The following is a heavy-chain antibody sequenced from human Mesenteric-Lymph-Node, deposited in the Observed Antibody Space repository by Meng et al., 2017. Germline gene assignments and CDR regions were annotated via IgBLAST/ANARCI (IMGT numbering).Heavy chain of an antibody. CDR1: GYSFTSYW. CDR2: IYPGDSDT. CDR3: ARRGYSYGSYYFDY. V-gene: IGHV5-51*01. Sequence: GGSLRLSCKGSGYSFTSYWIGWVRQMPGKGLEWMGIIYPGDSDTRYSPSFQGQVTISADKSISTANLQWSSLKASDTAMYYCARRGYSYGSYYFDYWGQGTLVTVSS. J-gene: IGHJ4*02. D-gene: IGHD5-18*01.